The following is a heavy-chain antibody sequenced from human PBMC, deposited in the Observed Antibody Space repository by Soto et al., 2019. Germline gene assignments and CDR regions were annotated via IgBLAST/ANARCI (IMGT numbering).Heavy chain of an antibody. V-gene: IGHV3-23*01. D-gene: IGHD3-22*01. CDR2: ISGSGGST. Sequence: LRLSCAASGFTFSSYAMSWVRQAPGKGLEWVSAISGSGGSTYYADSVKGRFTISRDNSKNTLYLQMNSLRAEDTAVYYCAKALEGVYYYDSSGLVYYFDYWGQGTLVTVSS. CDR3: AKALEGVYYYDSSGLVYYFDY. CDR1: GFTFSSYA. J-gene: IGHJ4*02.